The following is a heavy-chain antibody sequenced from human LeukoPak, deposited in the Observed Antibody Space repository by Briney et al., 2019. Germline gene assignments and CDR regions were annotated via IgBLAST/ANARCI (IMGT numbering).Heavy chain of an antibody. CDR3: ARGLWFREDFDY. Sequence: AGGSLRLSCAASGFTFSSYAMSWIRQAPGKGLEWVSYISSSGSTIYYADSVKGRFTISRDNAKNSLYLQMNSLRAEDTAVYYCARGLWFREDFDYWGQGTLVTVSS. D-gene: IGHD3-10*01. CDR1: GFTFSSYA. CDR2: ISSSGSTI. J-gene: IGHJ4*02. V-gene: IGHV3-11*01.